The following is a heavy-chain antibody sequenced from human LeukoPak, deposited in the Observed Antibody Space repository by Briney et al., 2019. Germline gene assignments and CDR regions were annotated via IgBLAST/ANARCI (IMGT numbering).Heavy chain of an antibody. CDR3: ARSGGCSSTSCYQYNWFDP. Sequence: PSETLSLTCAVYGGSFSGYYWSWIRQPPRKGLEWIGEINHSGSTNYNPSLKSRVTISVDTSKNQFSLKLSSVTAADTAVYYCARSGGCSSTSCYQYNWFDPWGQGTLVTVSS. CDR2: INHSGST. D-gene: IGHD2-2*01. CDR1: GGSFSGYY. J-gene: IGHJ5*02. V-gene: IGHV4-34*01.